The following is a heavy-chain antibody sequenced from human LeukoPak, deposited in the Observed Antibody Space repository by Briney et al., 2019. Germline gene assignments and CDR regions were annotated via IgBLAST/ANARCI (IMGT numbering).Heavy chain of an antibody. Sequence: SETLSLTCTVSGGSISSYYWSWIRQPPGKGLERIGYIYYSGSTNYNPSLKSRVTISVDTSKNQFSLKLSSVAAADTAVYYCARFLSSGWHKFDPWGQGTLVTVSS. V-gene: IGHV4-59*01. CDR1: GGSISSYY. CDR3: ARFLSSGWHKFDP. J-gene: IGHJ5*02. D-gene: IGHD6-19*01. CDR2: IYYSGST.